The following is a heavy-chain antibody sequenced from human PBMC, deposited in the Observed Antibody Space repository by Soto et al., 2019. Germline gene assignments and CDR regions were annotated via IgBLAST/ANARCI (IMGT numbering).Heavy chain of an antibody. V-gene: IGHV3-30-3*01. CDR3: ARGGGFCGGDCYKGGVDY. CDR1: GFPFSPYT. CDR2: ISYDGTNK. D-gene: IGHD2-21*02. J-gene: IGHJ4*02. Sequence: QVQLVESGGGVVQPGRSLGLSCEVSGFPFSPYTMHWVRQGPGKGLEWVAVISYDGTNKYYAASVKGRFTISRDNSKNTLYLQMNSLRHEDTSVYYCARGGGFCGGDCYKGGVDYWGQGTLVTVSS.